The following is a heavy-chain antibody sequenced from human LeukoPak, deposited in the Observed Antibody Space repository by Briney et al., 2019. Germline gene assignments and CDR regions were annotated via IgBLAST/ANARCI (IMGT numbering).Heavy chain of an antibody. Sequence: SETLSLTCDVSGASISGYWWSWIRQPAGKGLEWIGRMYTDGDTNYNPALKSRVTVSVDTSKNLFSLKLISVTAADTAVYYCARQERNWFDPWGQGTLVTVSS. V-gene: IGHV4-4*07. CDR3: ARQERNWFDP. CDR2: MYTDGDT. J-gene: IGHJ5*02. CDR1: GASISGYW.